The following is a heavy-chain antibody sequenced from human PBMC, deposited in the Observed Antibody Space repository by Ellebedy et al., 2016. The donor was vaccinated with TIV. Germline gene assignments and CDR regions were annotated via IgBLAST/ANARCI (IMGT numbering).Heavy chain of an antibody. CDR1: GDSISSGGYY. CDR3: AREFLRGYSGYDSGYFDY. CDR2: IYYSGST. V-gene: IGHV4-31*03. Sequence: MPSETLSLTCTVSGDSISSGGYYWSWIRQHPGKGLEWIGYIYYSGSTYYNPSLKSRVTISVDTSKNQFSLKLSSVTAADTAVYYCAREFLRGYSGYDSGYFDYWGQGTLVTVSS. D-gene: IGHD5-12*01. J-gene: IGHJ4*02.